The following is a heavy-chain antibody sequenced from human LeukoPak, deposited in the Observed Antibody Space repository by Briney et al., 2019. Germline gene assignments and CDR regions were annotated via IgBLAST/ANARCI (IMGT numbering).Heavy chain of an antibody. D-gene: IGHD3-10*01. V-gene: IGHV4-38-2*02. CDR2: IYHSGST. J-gene: IGHJ4*02. CDR1: GYSISSGYY. Sequence: SETLSLTCTVSGYSISSGYYWGWIRQPPGKGLEWIGSIYHSGSTYYNPSLKSRVTISVDTSKNQFSLKLSSVTAADTAVYYCASLYGSGSYFDYWGQGTLVTVSS. CDR3: ASLYGSGSYFDY.